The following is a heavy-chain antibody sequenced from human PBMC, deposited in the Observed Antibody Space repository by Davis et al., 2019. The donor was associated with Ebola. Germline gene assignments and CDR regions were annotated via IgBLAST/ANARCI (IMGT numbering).Heavy chain of an antibody. CDR3: ASLFYYDSSGLSG. CDR1: GFTFSDYY. D-gene: IGHD3-22*01. J-gene: IGHJ4*02. V-gene: IGHV3-11*01. CDR2: ISSSCSTI. Sequence: GESLKISCAASGFTFSDYYMSWIRQAPGKGLEWVSYISSSCSTIYHADSVKGRFTISRNNAKNSLYLQMNSLRAEDTAVYYCASLFYYDSSGLSGWGQGTLVTVSS.